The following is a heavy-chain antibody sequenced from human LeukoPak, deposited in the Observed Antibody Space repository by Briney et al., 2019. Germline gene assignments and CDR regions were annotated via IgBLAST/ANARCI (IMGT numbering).Heavy chain of an antibody. CDR3: AKGGIGSSSGLDS. D-gene: IGHD5-18*01. V-gene: IGHV3-23*01. J-gene: IGHJ4*02. CDR2: IAISGIS. Sequence: GGSLRLSCTASGFTFSNYAMTWVRQAPGKGLEWVSSIAISGISYYRDSVRGRYTISRDNSKNTLYLQMNSLRPEDTAIYYCAKGGIGSSSGLDSWGQGTLVTVSS. CDR1: GFTFSNYA.